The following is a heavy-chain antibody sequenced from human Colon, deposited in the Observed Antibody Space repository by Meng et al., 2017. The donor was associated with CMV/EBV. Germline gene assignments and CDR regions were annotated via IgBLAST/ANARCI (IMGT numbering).Heavy chain of an antibody. CDR1: GYVFDLYG. J-gene: IGHJ4*02. CDR3: ARVYEYSSSWGSDY. CDR2: ISADNRYT. V-gene: IGHV1-18*01. Sequence: QVQLVPSGAKVKKPGASVKVSCKTSGYVFDLYGISWVRQAPGQGLEWMGWISADNRYTSYAQKLEGRVTMTRDTSTSTAYMELRSLRSDDTAVYYCARVYEYSSSWGSDYWGQGTLVTVSS. D-gene: IGHD6-6*01.